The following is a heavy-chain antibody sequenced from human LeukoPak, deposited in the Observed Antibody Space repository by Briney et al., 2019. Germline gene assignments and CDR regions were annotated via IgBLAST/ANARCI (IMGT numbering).Heavy chain of an antibody. J-gene: IGHJ4*02. CDR1: GVSFSGYH. D-gene: IGHD2-2*01. CDR3: ASYAAGQGGRGY. V-gene: IGHV4-59*08. CDR2: IFYGGTA. Sequence: PSETLSLTCTVSGVSFSGYHWNWIRQPPGKGLEWIGEIFYGGTANYSPSLKSRVTISLDTSKNHFSLKLSSLTAADTAVYYCASYAAGQGGRGYWGQGTLDTVSS.